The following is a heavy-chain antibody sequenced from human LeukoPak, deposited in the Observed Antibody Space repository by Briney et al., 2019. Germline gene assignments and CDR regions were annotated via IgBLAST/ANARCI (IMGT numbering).Heavy chain of an antibody. V-gene: IGHV1-8*01. D-gene: IGHD3-22*01. Sequence: ASVKVSCKASGYTFTSYDINWVRQATGQGREWMGWMNPNSGNTGYAQMFQGRVTMTRNTSISTAYMELSSLRSEDTAVYYCARGRQDYDSSGYRRQYFQHWGQGTLVTVSS. CDR2: MNPNSGNT. CDR3: ARGRQDYDSSGYRRQYFQH. CDR1: GYTFTSYD. J-gene: IGHJ1*01.